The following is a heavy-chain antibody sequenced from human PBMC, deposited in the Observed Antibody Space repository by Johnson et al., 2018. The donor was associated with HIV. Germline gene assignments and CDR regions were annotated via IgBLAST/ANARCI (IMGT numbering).Heavy chain of an antibody. Sequence: EVQLVESGGGLVQPGGSLRLSCAASGFTLSSYDMHWVRQATGKGLEWVSAIGTAGDTYYPDSVKGRFTISRDNSKNTLYLQMNSLRAEDTAVYYCAKWSIVGATFSDAFDIWGQGTMVTVSS. CDR3: AKWSIVGATFSDAFDI. CDR1: GFTLSSYD. V-gene: IGHV3-13*01. CDR2: IGTAGDT. J-gene: IGHJ3*02. D-gene: IGHD1-26*01.